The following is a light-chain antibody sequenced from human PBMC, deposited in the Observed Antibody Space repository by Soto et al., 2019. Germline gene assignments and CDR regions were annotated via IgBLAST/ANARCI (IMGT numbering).Light chain of an antibody. CDR1: QSVSSY. Sequence: EIVLTQSPATLSLSPGERATLSCRASQSVSSYLAWYQQKPGQAPRLLIYGASSRATGIPDRFSGSGSGTDITLTITRLEPEDFAVYYCQQYGSSRWTFGRGTKVEIK. V-gene: IGKV3-20*01. J-gene: IGKJ1*01. CDR3: QQYGSSRWT. CDR2: GAS.